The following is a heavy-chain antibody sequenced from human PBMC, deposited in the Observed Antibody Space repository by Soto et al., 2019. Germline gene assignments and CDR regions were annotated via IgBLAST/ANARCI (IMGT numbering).Heavy chain of an antibody. CDR1: GFTFRSSP. D-gene: IGHD3-16*01. CDR2: INGGDDSK. V-gene: IGHV3-23*01. J-gene: IGHJ4*02. Sequence: EVQLWESGGGLVQPGGSLRLSCAVSGFTFRSSPMSWVRRAPGKGLEWVSGINGGDDSKHYAESVRGRFTIIRENSKNTLLLQMNSLRVEDTAIYYCAKDSPWGIISPTHDHCCQGTQVTVSS. CDR3: AKDSPWGIISPTHDH.